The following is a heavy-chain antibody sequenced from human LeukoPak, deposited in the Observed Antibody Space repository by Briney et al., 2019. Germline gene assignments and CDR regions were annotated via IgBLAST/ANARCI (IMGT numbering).Heavy chain of an antibody. CDR3: ARDRSVNDH. CDR1: GYNFANYG. J-gene: IGHJ4*02. D-gene: IGHD3-3*01. V-gene: IGHV1-18*01. CDR2: VSVYKGNT. Sequence: ASVKVSCKASGYNFANYGMSWVRQAPGQGLEWMGWVSVYKGNTQYAQKFQGRVTMTTDTSTSTVYMELGGLESDDTAVYYCARDRSVNDHWGQGTLVTVSS.